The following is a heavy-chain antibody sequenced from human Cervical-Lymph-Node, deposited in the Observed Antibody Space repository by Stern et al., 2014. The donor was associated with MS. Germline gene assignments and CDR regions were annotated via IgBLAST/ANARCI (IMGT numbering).Heavy chain of an antibody. Sequence: EVQLLESGGGLVQPGRSLRLSCAASGFTFDDYAMHWVRQVPGKGLEWVSGINWKSDSVAYADSVKGRFTISRDNAKNSLYLQMNSLRAEDTALYYCTKDGSSSWTGNAFDIWGQGTMVTVSS. CDR1: GFTFDDYA. V-gene: IGHV3-9*01. CDR3: TKDGSSSWTGNAFDI. CDR2: INWKSDSV. D-gene: IGHD6-13*01. J-gene: IGHJ3*02.